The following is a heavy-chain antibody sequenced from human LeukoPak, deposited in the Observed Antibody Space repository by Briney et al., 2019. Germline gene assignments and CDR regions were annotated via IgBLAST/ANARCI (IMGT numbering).Heavy chain of an antibody. J-gene: IGHJ5*02. CDR1: GGSFIGYY. D-gene: IGHD3-9*01. CDR2: INHSGST. Sequence: SEPLSLTCAVYGGSFIGYYWSWIRQPPGKGLEWIGEINHSGSTNYNPSLKSRVTISVDTSKNQFYLKLSSVTAADTAVYYCARGRTGRYFEAYSWFDPGGQGTLVTVSA. CDR3: ARGRTGRYFEAYSWFDP. V-gene: IGHV4-34*01.